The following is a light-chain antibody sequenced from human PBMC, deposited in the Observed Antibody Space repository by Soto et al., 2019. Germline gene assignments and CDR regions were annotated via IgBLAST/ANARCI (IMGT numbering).Light chain of an antibody. V-gene: IGKV3-20*01. J-gene: IGKJ5*01. CDR1: QSVSSSY. CDR3: QQHDILPIT. CDR2: GAS. Sequence: EIVLTHSPGTLSLSPWEIATLSCRASQSVSSSYLAWYQQKPGQAPRLLIYGASSRATGIPDRFSGAGSGTDFTLTISRLEPEDFALYYCQQHDILPITFGQGTRLEIK.